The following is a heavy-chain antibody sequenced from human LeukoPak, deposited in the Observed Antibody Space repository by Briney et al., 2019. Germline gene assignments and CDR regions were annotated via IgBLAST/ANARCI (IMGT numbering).Heavy chain of an antibody. CDR3: ARVGGLRIDY. J-gene: IGHJ4*02. CDR1: GFTFGSYS. D-gene: IGHD5/OR15-5a*01. V-gene: IGHV3-21*01. CDR2: ISSSSSYI. Sequence: GGSLRLPCAASGFTFGSYSMNWVRQAPGKGLEWVSSISSSSSYIYYADSVKGRFTISRDNAKNSLYLQMNSLRTEDTAVYYCARVGGLRIDYWGQGTLVTVSS.